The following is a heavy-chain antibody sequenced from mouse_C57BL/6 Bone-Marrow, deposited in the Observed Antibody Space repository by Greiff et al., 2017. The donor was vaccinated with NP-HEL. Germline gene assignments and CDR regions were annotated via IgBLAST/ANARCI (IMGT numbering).Heavy chain of an antibody. CDR1: GYTFTDYY. Sequence: EVQLQQSGPVLVKPGASVKMSCKASGYTFTDYYMNWVKQSHGKSLEWIGVINPYNGGTSYNQKFKGKATLTVDKSSSTAYMELNSLTSEDSAVYYCARVSEDAMDYWGQGTSVTVSS. D-gene: IGHD6-2*01. CDR2: INPYNGGT. V-gene: IGHV1-19*01. J-gene: IGHJ4*01. CDR3: ARVSEDAMDY.